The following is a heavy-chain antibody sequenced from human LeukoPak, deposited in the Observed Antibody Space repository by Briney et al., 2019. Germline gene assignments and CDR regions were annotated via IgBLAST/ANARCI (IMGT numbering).Heavy chain of an antibody. V-gene: IGHV4-34*01. J-gene: IGHJ4*02. CDR3: ARGRVHFPY. CDR2: INHSGST. D-gene: IGHD3-3*02. Sequence: SETLSLPCAVYGGSFNGYYWSWIRQPPGKGLEWIGEINHSGSTNYNPSLKSRVTISVDTSKNQFSLKLSSVTAADTAVYYCARGRVHFPYWGQGTLVTVSS. CDR1: GGSFNGYY.